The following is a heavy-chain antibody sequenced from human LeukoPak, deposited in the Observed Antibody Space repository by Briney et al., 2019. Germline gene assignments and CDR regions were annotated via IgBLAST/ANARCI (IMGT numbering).Heavy chain of an antibody. CDR3: AKESRGYSGYVFDY. V-gene: IGHV3-23*01. Sequence: GESLRLSCAASGFTFSSYAMSWVRQAPGKGLEWVSAISGSGGSTYYADSVEGRFTISRDNAKNTLFLQMNSLRAEDTAVYYCAKESRGYSGYVFDYWGQGTLVTVSS. D-gene: IGHD5-12*01. J-gene: IGHJ4*02. CDR1: GFTFSSYA. CDR2: ISGSGGST.